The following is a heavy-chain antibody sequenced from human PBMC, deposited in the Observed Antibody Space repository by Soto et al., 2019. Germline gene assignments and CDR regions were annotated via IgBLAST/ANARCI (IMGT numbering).Heavy chain of an antibody. Sequence: SETLSLTCTVSGGSISSGGCCWSWIRQPPGKGLECIGYIHHSGSTNYNPSLKSRVTMSVDTSKNQFSLKLTSVNTADTAIYYCTRGGDPSKTGHWGQGTLVTVSS. V-gene: IGHV4-30-2*02. CDR3: TRGGDPSKTGH. CDR2: IHHSGST. CDR1: GGSISSGGCC. J-gene: IGHJ4*02. D-gene: IGHD2-21*01.